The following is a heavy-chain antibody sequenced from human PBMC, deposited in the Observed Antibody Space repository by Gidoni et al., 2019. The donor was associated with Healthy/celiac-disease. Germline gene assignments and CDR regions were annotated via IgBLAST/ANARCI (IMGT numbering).Heavy chain of an antibody. J-gene: IGHJ3*02. Sequence: QVQLVQSGSELKKPGASVKVSCKASGYTFTRSAMNWVRQAPGQGLEWMGWINTNTGNPTYAQGFTGRFVFSLDTSVSTAYLQISSLKAEDTAVYYCARDELLWFGELYGAFDIWGQGTMVTVSS. CDR1: GYTFTRSA. CDR3: ARDELLWFGELYGAFDI. D-gene: IGHD3-10*01. V-gene: IGHV7-4-1*02. CDR2: INTNTGNP.